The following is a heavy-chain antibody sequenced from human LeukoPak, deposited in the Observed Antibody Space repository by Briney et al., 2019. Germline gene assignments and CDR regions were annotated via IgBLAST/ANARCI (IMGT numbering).Heavy chain of an antibody. CDR3: ARYRSGNPDY. CDR2: IWYDGNNK. Sequence: PGGSLRLSCATPGFTFRNYGMHWVRQAPGKGLEWVAVIWYDGNNKYYADSVKGRFTISRDNSANMLFLQMDRLRREDTAVYFCARYRSGNPDYWGQGTLVTVSS. D-gene: IGHD1-26*01. J-gene: IGHJ4*03. V-gene: IGHV3-33*02. CDR1: GFTFRNYG.